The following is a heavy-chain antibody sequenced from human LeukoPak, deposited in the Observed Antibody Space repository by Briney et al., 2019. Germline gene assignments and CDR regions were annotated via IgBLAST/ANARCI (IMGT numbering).Heavy chain of an antibody. CDR3: AKDESRYCSSTSCYPFDY. Sequence: LPGGSLRLSCAASGFTFSSYAMSWVRQAPGKGLEWVSAISGSGGSTYYADSVKGRFTISRDNSKNTLYLQMNSLRAEDTAVYYCAKDESRYCSSTSCYPFDYWGQGTLVTVSS. D-gene: IGHD2-2*01. V-gene: IGHV3-23*01. J-gene: IGHJ4*02. CDR1: GFTFSSYA. CDR2: ISGSGGST.